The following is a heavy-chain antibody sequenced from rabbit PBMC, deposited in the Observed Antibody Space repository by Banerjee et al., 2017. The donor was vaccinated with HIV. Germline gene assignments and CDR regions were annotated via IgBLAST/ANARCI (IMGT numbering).Heavy chain of an antibody. Sequence: EESGGGLVQPEGSLTLTCKASGFDFSGNAMCWVRQAPGKGPEWIACIYNGDGTTYYASWAKGRFTITRSTSLNTVDLKMISLTAADTATYFCARGDVGRSYPYFKLWGPGTLVTVS. CDR1: GFDFSGNA. J-gene: IGHJ4*01. CDR3: ARGDVGRSYPYFKL. CDR2: IYNGDGTT. D-gene: IGHD8-1*01. V-gene: IGHV1S47*01.